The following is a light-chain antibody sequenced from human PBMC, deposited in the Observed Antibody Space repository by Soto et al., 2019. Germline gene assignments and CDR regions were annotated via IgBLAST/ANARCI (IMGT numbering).Light chain of an antibody. CDR1: SSDIGGHNY. CDR3: SSYAGSNNRGV. Sequence: QSALTQPPSASGSPGQSVTISCTGTSSDIGGHNYISWYQHHPGKAPKLMIYEVSQRPSGVPDRFSGSKSGNTASLTVSGLQAEDEADYYCSSYAGSNNRGVFGSGTKLTVL. V-gene: IGLV2-8*01. J-gene: IGLJ1*01. CDR2: EVS.